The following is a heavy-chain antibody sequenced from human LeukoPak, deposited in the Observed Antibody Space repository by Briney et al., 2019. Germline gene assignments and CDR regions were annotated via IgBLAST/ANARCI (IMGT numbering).Heavy chain of an antibody. CDR2: ITPDSDAQ. V-gene: IGHV3-48*04. CDR1: GFTFSSYA. Sequence: GGSLRLSCAASGFTFSSYAMSWVRQAPGKGLEWISYITPDSDAQYYADSVKGRFTISRDDAKSTLFLQMNSLRAEDTAVYYCARGHWELQYWGQGVLVTVSS. D-gene: IGHD3-9*01. CDR3: ARGHWELQY. J-gene: IGHJ4*02.